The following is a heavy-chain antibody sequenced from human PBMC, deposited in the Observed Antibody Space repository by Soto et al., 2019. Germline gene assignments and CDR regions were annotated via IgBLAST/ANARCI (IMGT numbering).Heavy chain of an antibody. Sequence: QPGGSLRLSCAASGFTFSDYAMHWVRQAPGKGLEWVAVVSHDGRNTHYADSVKGRFTISRDSSKNTVYLEMTSLRAEDMAFYYCAKGGRQWLVTSDFNYWGQGALVTVSS. CDR2: VSHDGRNT. D-gene: IGHD6-19*01. J-gene: IGHJ4*02. V-gene: IGHV3-30*18. CDR1: GFTFSDYA. CDR3: AKGGRQWLVTSDFNY.